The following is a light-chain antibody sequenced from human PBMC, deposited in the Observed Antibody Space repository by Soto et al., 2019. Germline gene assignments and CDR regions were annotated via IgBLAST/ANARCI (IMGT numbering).Light chain of an antibody. Sequence: EILLTQSPGTLSLSPGERATLSCRASQSVSSSYLGWYQQKPGQPPRLLIYGTSSRATGIPDRFSGSGSGTDFTLTISRLEPEDFAVYYCQQYGSSPWTFGQGTKV. V-gene: IGKV3-20*01. CDR2: GTS. J-gene: IGKJ1*01. CDR1: QSVSSSY. CDR3: QQYGSSPWT.